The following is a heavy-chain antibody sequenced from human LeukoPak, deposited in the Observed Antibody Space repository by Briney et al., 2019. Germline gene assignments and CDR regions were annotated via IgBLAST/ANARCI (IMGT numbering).Heavy chain of an antibody. J-gene: IGHJ4*02. Sequence: GGSLRLSCAASGFTFSTYSMNWVRQAPGKGLEWVSYISSSSSTIYYADSVKGRFAISRDNAKNSLYLQMNSLRAEDTAMYYCARASDSSSWYFHYWGQGTLVTVSS. D-gene: IGHD6-13*01. V-gene: IGHV3-48*01. CDR2: ISSSSSTI. CDR3: ARASDSSSWYFHY. CDR1: GFTFSTYS.